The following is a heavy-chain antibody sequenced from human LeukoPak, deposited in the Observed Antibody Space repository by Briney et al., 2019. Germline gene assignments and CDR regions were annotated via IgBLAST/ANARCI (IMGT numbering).Heavy chain of an antibody. CDR3: ARDSSGWYHWFDP. V-gene: IGHV4-59*01. CDR2: IYYSGST. CDR1: GGSISNYY. J-gene: IGHJ5*02. Sequence: SETLSLTCTVSGGSISNYYWSWVRQPPGKGLEWIGYIYYSGSTNYNPSLKSRVTISVDTSKNQFALKLTSVTAADTAVYYYARDSSGWYHWFDPWGQGTLVTVSS. D-gene: IGHD6-19*01.